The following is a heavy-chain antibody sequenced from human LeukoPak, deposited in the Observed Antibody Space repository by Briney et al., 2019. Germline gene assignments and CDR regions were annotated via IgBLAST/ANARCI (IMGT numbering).Heavy chain of an antibody. CDR3: AREIVGATFDY. CDR2: IKQDGSEK. Sequence: PGGSLRLSCAASGFTFSGYWMSWVRQAPGKGLEWVANIKQDGSEKYYVDSVKGRFTISRDNAKNSLYLQMNSLRAEDTAVYYCAREIVGATFDYWGQGTLVTVSS. D-gene: IGHD1-26*01. J-gene: IGHJ4*02. V-gene: IGHV3-7*01. CDR1: GFTFSGYW.